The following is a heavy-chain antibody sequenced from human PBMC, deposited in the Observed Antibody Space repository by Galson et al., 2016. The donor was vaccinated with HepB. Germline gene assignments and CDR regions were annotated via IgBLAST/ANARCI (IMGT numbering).Heavy chain of an antibody. Sequence: SLRLSCAASGFTFSGSAIHWVRQASGKGLEWVGRIRSKASNYATAYAASVKGRFTISRDDSKNTAYLQMNSLKTEDTAVYYCTTSLVYYFDYWGQGTLVAGSS. V-gene: IGHV3-73*01. CDR3: TTSLVYYFDY. D-gene: IGHD2-21*01. CDR1: GFTFSGSA. J-gene: IGHJ4*02. CDR2: IRSKASNYAT.